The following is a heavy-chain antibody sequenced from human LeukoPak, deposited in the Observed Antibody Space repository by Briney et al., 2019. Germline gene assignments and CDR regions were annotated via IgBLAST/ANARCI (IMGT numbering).Heavy chain of an antibody. CDR3: AREGYYYGSGSYLNWFDP. Sequence: SETLSLTCTVSAGSISNYYWSWIRQPPGKGLEWIGYISYSGSTNYNPSLKSRVTISVDTSKNQFSLKLSSVTAADTAVYYCAREGYYYGSGSYLNWFDPWGQGTLVTVSS. V-gene: IGHV4-59*01. D-gene: IGHD3-10*01. CDR2: ISYSGST. J-gene: IGHJ5*02. CDR1: AGSISNYY.